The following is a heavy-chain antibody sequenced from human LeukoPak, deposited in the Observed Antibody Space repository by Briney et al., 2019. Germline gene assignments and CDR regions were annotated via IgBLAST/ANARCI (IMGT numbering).Heavy chain of an antibody. CDR2: ISSSGSSI. CDR3: VSRSSWTYYMDV. CDR1: GFTFSYFE. D-gene: IGHD6-13*01. V-gene: IGHV3-48*03. Sequence: GGSLRLPCAASGFTFSYFEMNWVRQAPGKGLEWISYISSSGSSIYYADSVKGRFAISRDDAKSSFYLQMNGLRAEDTAIYYCVSRSSWTYYMDVWGKGITVTVSS. J-gene: IGHJ6*03.